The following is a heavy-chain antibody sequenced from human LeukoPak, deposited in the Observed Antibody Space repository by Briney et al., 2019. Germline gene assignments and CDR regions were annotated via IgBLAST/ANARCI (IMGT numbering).Heavy chain of an antibody. J-gene: IGHJ3*01. Sequence: PSETLSLTCGVSGYSISSGYYWGWVRQPPGKGLEWIGSIYHSGSTYYNPSLKSRVTISVDTSKNQFSLKLSSVTAADTAVYYCARHVSLDIVVVPAAIPVWGQGTMVTVSS. D-gene: IGHD2-2*01. CDR3: ARHVSLDIVVVPAAIPV. V-gene: IGHV4-38-2*01. CDR1: GYSISSGYY. CDR2: IYHSGST.